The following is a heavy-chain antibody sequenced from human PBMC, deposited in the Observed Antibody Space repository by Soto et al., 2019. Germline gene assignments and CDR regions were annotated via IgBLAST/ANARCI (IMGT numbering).Heavy chain of an antibody. CDR3: ARRGGYYYGLDV. Sequence: GESLKISCQASGYTFATYWIGWVRQMPGKGLEWMGIIHPGDSDTKYSPSFKGQVTISADMSISTAYLQWSSLKASDTAMYYCARRGGYYYGLDVWGQETTVTVSS. V-gene: IGHV5-51*01. D-gene: IGHD3-3*01. J-gene: IGHJ6*02. CDR2: IHPGDSDT. CDR1: GYTFATYW.